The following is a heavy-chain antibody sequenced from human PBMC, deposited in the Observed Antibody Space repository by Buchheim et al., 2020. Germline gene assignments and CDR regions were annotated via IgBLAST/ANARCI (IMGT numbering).Heavy chain of an antibody. CDR3: AREETIVVVPAAIDY. CDR2: ISSSSSTI. CDR1: GFTFSSYS. D-gene: IGHD2-2*01. V-gene: IGHV3-48*04. J-gene: IGHJ4*02. Sequence: EVQLVESGGGLVQPGGSLRLSCAASGFTFSSYSMNWVRQAPGKGLEWVSYISSSSSTIYYADSVKGRFTISRDNAKKSLHLQMNSLRAEDTAVYYCAREETIVVVPAAIDYWGQGTL.